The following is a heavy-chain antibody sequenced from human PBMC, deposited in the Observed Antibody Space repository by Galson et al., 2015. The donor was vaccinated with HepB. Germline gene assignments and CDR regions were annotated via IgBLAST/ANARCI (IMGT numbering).Heavy chain of an antibody. J-gene: IGHJ4*02. CDR3: ARDRVSYYYDTNGPH. CDR1: GDSLSSTNYY. V-gene: IGHV4-39*07. D-gene: IGHD3-22*01. Sequence: SETLSLTCTVSGDSLSSTNYYWKWIRQPPGKGLEYIGSIHYSGSTYYSLSLKSRATISLDTSKNHFSLKLGSVTAADTAVYYCARDRVSYYYDTNGPHWGQGTLVTVSS. CDR2: IHYSGST.